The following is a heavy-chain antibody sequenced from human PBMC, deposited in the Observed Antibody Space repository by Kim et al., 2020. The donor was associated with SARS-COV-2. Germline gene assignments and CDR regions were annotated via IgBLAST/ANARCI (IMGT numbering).Heavy chain of an antibody. CDR1: GGSFSGYY. Sequence: SETLSLTCAVYGGSFSGYYWSWIRQPPGKGLEWIGEINHSGSTNYNPSLKSRVTISVDTSKNQFSLKLSSVTAADTAVYYCARATGVLRFLEWLVPRRYFDYWGQGTLVTVSS. J-gene: IGHJ4*02. D-gene: IGHD3-3*01. CDR2: INHSGST. V-gene: IGHV4-34*01. CDR3: ARATGVLRFLEWLVPRRYFDY.